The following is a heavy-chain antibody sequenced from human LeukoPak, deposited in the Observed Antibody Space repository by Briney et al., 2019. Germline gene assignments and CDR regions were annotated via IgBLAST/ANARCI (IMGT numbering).Heavy chain of an antibody. Sequence: GGSLRLSCAASKFAFSSYAMSWVRQAPGKGLEWVSAISGGGGNTYYADSVKGRFAISRDNSKNTLYLQMNSLRAEDTAVYYCGKNRYSGSLSPFDIWGQGTMVTVSS. CDR1: KFAFSSYA. V-gene: IGHV3-23*01. CDR3: GKNRYSGSLSPFDI. D-gene: IGHD1-26*01. J-gene: IGHJ3*02. CDR2: ISGGGGNT.